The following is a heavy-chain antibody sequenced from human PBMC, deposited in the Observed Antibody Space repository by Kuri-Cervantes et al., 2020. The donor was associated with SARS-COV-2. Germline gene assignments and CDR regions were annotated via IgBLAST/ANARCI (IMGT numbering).Heavy chain of an antibody. J-gene: IGHJ4*02. Sequence: GGSLRLSCAASGFTFSSYAMSWVRQAPGKGLEWVGRIKSKTDGGTTDYAAPVKTRFTISRDDSKNTLYLQMNSLRTEDTAVYYCTTQSSGYHHYWGQGTLVTVSS. CDR1: GFTFSSYA. V-gene: IGHV3-15*01. D-gene: IGHD3-22*01. CDR3: TTQSSGYHHY. CDR2: IKSKTDGGTT.